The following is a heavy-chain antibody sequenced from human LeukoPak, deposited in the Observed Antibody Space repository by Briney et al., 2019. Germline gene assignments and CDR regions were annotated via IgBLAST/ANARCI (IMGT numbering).Heavy chain of an antibody. CDR1: GGSISSYY. J-gene: IGHJ4*02. CDR2: IYYSGST. CDR3: ARILIRYDSSGYYYDY. V-gene: IGHV4-59*08. D-gene: IGHD3-22*01. Sequence: SETLSLTCTVSGGSISSYYWSWIRQPPGKGLEWIGYIYYSGSTNYNPSLKSRVTISVDTSKNQFSLNLRSVTAADTAVYYCARILIRYDSSGYYYDYWGQGTLVTVSS.